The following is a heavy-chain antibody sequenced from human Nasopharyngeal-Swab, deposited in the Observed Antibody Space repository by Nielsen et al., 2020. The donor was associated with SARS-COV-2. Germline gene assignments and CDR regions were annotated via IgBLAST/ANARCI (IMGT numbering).Heavy chain of an antibody. CDR2: IYYSGST. Sequence: SETLSLTCTVSGGSISSYYWSWIRQPPGKGQEWIGYIYYSGSTNYNPSLKSRVTISVDTSKNQFSLKLSSVTAADTAVYYCARVAPYYYYYMDVWGKGTTVTVSS. V-gene: IGHV4-59*01. J-gene: IGHJ6*03. CDR3: ARVAPYYYYYMDV. CDR1: GGSISSYY.